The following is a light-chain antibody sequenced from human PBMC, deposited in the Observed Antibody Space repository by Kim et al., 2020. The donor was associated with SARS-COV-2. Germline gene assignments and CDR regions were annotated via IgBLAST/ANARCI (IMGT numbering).Light chain of an antibody. V-gene: IGKV3-20*01. CDR1: QSVSSSY. CDR3: QQYGSSGT. CDR2: GAS. J-gene: IGKJ2*01. Sequence: EIVLTQSPGTLSLSPGERATLSCRASQSVSSSYLAWYQQKLGQAPRLLIYGASSRATGIPDRFSGSGSGTDFTLTISRLEPEDFAVYYCQQYGSSGTFGQGTKLEI.